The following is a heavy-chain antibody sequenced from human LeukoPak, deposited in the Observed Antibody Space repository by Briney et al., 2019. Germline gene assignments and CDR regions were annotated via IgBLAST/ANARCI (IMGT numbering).Heavy chain of an antibody. D-gene: IGHD6-19*01. CDR2: IIPIFGIV. J-gene: IGHJ4*02. V-gene: IGHV1-69*05. CDR1: GGTFRRST. Sequence: GASVKVSCKASGGTFRRSTISWVRQAPGQGREGMGGIIPIFGIVNYAQKFQGRVTITTDESTSTVYMELSSLRSEDTAVYYCARASSITLAGMEDWGQGTLVTVSS. CDR3: ARASSITLAGMED.